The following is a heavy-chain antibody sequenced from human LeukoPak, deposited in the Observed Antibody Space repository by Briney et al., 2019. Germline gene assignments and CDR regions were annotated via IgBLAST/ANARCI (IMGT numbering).Heavy chain of an antibody. CDR2: IGTAGDT. J-gene: IGHJ6*02. D-gene: IGHD6-19*01. CDR1: GFTFSSYD. CDR3: ASSLHSSGFYYYGMDV. V-gene: IGHV3-13*01. Sequence: GGSLRLSCAASGFTFSSYDMHWVRQATGKGLEWVSAIGTAGDTYYPGSVKGRFTISRENAKNSLYLQMNSLRAEDTAVYYCASSLHSSGFYYYGMDVWGQGTTVTVSS.